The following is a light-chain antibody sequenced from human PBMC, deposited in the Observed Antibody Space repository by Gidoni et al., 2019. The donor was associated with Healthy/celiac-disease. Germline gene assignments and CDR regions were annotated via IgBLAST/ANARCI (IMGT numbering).Light chain of an antibody. V-gene: IGKV3-20*01. CDR1: QSVRSSY. CDR2: GAS. J-gene: IGKJ1*01. Sequence: IVLTQSPGTLSLSPGERATLSCRASQSVRSSYLAWYQQKPGQAPRLLIYGASSRATGIPDRFSGSGSGTDFTRTISRLEPEDFAVYYCQQYGSSPWTFGQXTKVEIK. CDR3: QQYGSSPWT.